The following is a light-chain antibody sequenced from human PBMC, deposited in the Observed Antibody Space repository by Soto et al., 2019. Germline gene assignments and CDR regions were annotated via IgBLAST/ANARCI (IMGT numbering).Light chain of an antibody. V-gene: IGKV1-27*01. CDR3: QKYNSAPWT. CDR2: AAS. CDR1: QGISNW. J-gene: IGKJ1*01. Sequence: DIQMTQSPSSLSASVGDRATITCRASQGISNWLAWYQQKPGRVPKLLIYAASTLHSGVPSRFSGSGSGTDFTLTISSLQPEDVATYYCQKYNSAPWTFGQGTKVEIK.